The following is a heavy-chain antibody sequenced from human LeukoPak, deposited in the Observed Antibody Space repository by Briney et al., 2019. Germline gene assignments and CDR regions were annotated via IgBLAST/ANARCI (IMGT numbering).Heavy chain of an antibody. V-gene: IGHV4-59*08. CDR2: IYSSGSI. CDR3: ARQFEF. Sequence: SETLSLTCTVFGGSLSSYDWVWVRQPPGKGLEWIGLIYSSGSIKYNPSLKSRLTISLDTSKNQISLKLTSVTAADTAIYYCARQFEFWGQGTLVTVSS. CDR1: GGSLSSYD. J-gene: IGHJ4*02.